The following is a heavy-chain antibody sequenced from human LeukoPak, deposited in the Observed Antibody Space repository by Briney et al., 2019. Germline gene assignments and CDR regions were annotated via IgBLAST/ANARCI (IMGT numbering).Heavy chain of an antibody. CDR2: IYYSGST. CDR3: ARRGADGVFDI. J-gene: IGHJ3*02. V-gene: IGHV4-39*01. D-gene: IGHD4-17*01. Sequence: SETLSLTCTVSGGSISSSSYYWGWIRQPPGKGLEWIGSIYYSGSTYYNPSLKSRVTISVDTSKNQFSLKLSSVTAADTAVYYCARRGADGVFDIWGQGTMVTVSS. CDR1: GGSISSSSYY.